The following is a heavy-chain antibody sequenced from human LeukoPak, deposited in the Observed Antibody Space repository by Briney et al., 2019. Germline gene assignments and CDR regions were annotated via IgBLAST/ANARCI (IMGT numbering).Heavy chain of an antibody. CDR3: ARRSAARDAFDI. D-gene: IGHD6-6*01. CDR2: IRSKANSYAT. J-gene: IGHJ3*02. Sequence: GGSLRLSCAASGFTFSGSAMHWVRQASGKGLEWVGRIRSKANSYATAYAASVKGRFTISRDDSKNTAYLQMNSLRAEDTAVYYCARRSAARDAFDIWGQGTMVTGSS. CDR1: GFTFSGSA. V-gene: IGHV3-73*01.